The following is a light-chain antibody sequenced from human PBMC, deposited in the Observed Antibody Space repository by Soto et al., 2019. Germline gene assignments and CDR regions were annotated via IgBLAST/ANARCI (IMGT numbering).Light chain of an antibody. J-gene: IGKJ4*01. Sequence: DIQLTQSPSFLSASVGDRVTITCRASQDISSSLAWYQQKPGKAPKILMYAASSLESWVPSRFSGSGSGTEFTLTISSPQPDDFATYYCQQVNSFPPFTFGGGTTVEIK. CDR3: QQVNSFPPFT. CDR2: AAS. V-gene: IGKV1-9*01. CDR1: QDISSS.